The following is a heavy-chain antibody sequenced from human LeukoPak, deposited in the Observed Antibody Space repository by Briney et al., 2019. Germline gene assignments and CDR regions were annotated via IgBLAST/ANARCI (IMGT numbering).Heavy chain of an antibody. CDR3: AKDAWYNWNYASWFDP. CDR1: GFTFSSYA. CDR2: ISGNGGST. V-gene: IGHV3-23*01. Sequence: GGSLRLSCAASGFTFSSYAMSWVRQAPGKGLEWVSAISGNGGSTYYADSVKGRFTISRDNSKNTLYLQMNSLRAEDTAVYYCAKDAWYNWNYASWFDPWGQGTLVTVSS. D-gene: IGHD1-7*01. J-gene: IGHJ5*02.